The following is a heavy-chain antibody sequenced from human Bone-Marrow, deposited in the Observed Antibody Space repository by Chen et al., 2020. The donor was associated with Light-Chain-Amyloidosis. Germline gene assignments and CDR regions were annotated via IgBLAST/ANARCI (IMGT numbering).Heavy chain of an antibody. CDR2: IYPDASNA. D-gene: IGHD5-12*01. CDR3: ARRRDGYNFDY. J-gene: IGHJ4*02. CDR1: GYTFTNYW. Sequence: VKKFGESLTIFRKGPGYTFTNYWNGWVRQMPGKGLERMGVIYPDASNARYSPSFEGQVTISADKSINTAYLQWRGLMASDTAMYYCARRRDGYNFDYWGQGTLVTVSS. V-gene: IGHV5-51*01.